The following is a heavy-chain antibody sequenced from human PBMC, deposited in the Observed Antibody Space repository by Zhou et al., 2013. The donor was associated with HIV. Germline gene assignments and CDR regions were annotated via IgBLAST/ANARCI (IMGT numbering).Heavy chain of an antibody. CDR2: ISAYNGNT. J-gene: IGHJ5*02. V-gene: IGHV1-18*01. CDR3: ARDPHTYSSGWSSEWGGLDWFDP. D-gene: IGHD6-19*01. CDR1: GYTFTSYG. Sequence: QVQLVQSGAEVKKPGASVKVSCKASGYTFTSYGISWVRQAPGQGLEWMGWISAYNGNTNYAQKLQGRVTMTTDTSTSTAYMELRSLRSDDTAVYYCARDPHTYSSGWSSEWGGLDWFDPWGQGTLVTVSS.